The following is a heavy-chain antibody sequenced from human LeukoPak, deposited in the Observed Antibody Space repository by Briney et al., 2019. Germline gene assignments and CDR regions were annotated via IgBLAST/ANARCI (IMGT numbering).Heavy chain of an antibody. J-gene: IGHJ5*02. Sequence: PSETLSLTCTVSGGSISRYYWSWIRQPAGKGLEWIGRVYTSGSTTYNPSLKSRVTMSIDTSKNQFSLKLSSVTAADTAVYYCAREYSNWFDPWGQGILVTVSS. CDR2: VYTSGST. CDR3: AREYSNWFDP. D-gene: IGHD2-15*01. V-gene: IGHV4-4*07. CDR1: GGSISRYY.